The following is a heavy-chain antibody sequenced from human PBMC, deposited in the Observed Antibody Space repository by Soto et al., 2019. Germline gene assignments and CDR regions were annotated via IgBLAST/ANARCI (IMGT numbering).Heavy chain of an antibody. Sequence: PSETLSLTCAVSGGSISSSNWWSWVRQPPGKGLEWIGEIYHSGSTNYNPSLKSRVTISVDKSKNQFSLKLSSVTAADTAAYYCASPLWDYYDSSGYRSWGQGTLVTVSS. V-gene: IGHV4-4*02. CDR2: IYHSGST. CDR3: ASPLWDYYDSSGYRS. J-gene: IGHJ4*02. CDR1: GGSISSSNW. D-gene: IGHD3-22*01.